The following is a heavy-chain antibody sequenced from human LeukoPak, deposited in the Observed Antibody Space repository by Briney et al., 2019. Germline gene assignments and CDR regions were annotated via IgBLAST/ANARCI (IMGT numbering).Heavy chain of an antibody. CDR3: AKGPNYDILTGYGEFDY. V-gene: IGHV3-23*01. CDR2: ISGSGGST. D-gene: IGHD3-9*01. CDR1: GFTFSSYA. Sequence: PGGSLRLSCAASGFTFSSYAMSWVRQAPGKGLEWVSAISGSGGSTYYADSVKGWFTISRDNSKNTLYLQMNSLRAEDTAVYYCAKGPNYDILTGYGEFDYWGQGTLVTVSS. J-gene: IGHJ4*02.